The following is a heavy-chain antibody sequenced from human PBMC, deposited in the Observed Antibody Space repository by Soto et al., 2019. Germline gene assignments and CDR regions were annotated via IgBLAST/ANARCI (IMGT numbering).Heavy chain of an antibody. V-gene: IGHV3-23*01. J-gene: IGHJ4*02. CDR3: AKDVSSNGAGY. CDR2: ISGSGGST. D-gene: IGHD6-13*01. Sequence: EVQLLESGGGLVQPGGSLRLSCAASGFTFSSYAMSWVRQAPGKGMEWVSAISGSGGSTYYADSVKGRFTISRDNSKNPLYLQMNSLRAEDTAVYYCAKDVSSNGAGYWGQGTLVTVSS. CDR1: GFTFSSYA.